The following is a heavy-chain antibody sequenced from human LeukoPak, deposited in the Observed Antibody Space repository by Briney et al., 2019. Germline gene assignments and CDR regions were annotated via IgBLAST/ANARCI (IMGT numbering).Heavy chain of an antibody. J-gene: IGHJ4*02. CDR3: ARHNYFGSGSRSLEFVY. D-gene: IGHD3-10*01. V-gene: IGHV4-59*08. Sequence: PSETLSLTCSVSGGSISPYYWNWIRQPPGKGLEWIGYVSYRWHTNYNHYLKSRVTMSVDTSKNQFSLRLSSVPAADTALYYCARHNYFGSGSRSLEFVYWGQGTLVTISS. CDR2: VSYRWHT. CDR1: GGSISPYY.